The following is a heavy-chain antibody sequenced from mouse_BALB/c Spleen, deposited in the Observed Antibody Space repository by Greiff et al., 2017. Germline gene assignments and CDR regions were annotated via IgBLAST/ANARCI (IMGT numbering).Heavy chain of an antibody. V-gene: IGHV1-80*01. CDR3: ARSTALDY. D-gene: IGHD1-2*01. Sequence: QVQLQQSGAELVRPGSSVKISCKASGYAFRSYWMNWVKQRPGQGLEWIGQIYPGDGDTNYNGKFKGKATLTADKSSSTAYMQLSSLTSEDSAVYFWARSTALDYWGQGTTLTVSA. CDR2: IYPGDGDT. CDR1: GYAFRSYW. J-gene: IGHJ2*01.